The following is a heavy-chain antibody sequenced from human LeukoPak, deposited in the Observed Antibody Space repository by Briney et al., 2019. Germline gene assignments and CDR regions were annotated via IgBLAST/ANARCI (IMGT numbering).Heavy chain of an antibody. CDR3: ASAWHLGIVVVMLDS. Sequence: GGSLRLSCAACGFTFSVSAMHWVRQAPGKGLEWVAVISHDGSNKYYADSVKGRFTISRDNSKNTLYLQMNSLRVEDTAVYYCASAWHLGIVVVMLDSWGQGTLVTVSS. J-gene: IGHJ4*02. CDR2: ISHDGSNK. CDR1: GFTFSVSA. D-gene: IGHD3-22*01. V-gene: IGHV3-30*04.